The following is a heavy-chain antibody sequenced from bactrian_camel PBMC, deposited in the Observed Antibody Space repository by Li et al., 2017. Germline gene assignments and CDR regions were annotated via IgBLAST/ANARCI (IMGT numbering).Heavy chain of an antibody. CDR1: GHTWTTYC. Sequence: HVQLVESGGGSVQAGGTLRLSCVASGHTWTTYCMAWFRQSPGKQREGVASIYTSGSTHYADSVKGRFTISRDDAKNTLYLQLNSLKIDDTAMYYCRRGGGAGAPEGQGTQVTVS. V-gene: IGHV3S55*01. CDR2: IYTSGST. J-gene: IGHJ4*01. D-gene: IGHD1*01.